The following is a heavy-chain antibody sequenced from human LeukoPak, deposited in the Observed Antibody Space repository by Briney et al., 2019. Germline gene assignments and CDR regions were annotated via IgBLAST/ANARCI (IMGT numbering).Heavy chain of an antibody. Sequence: SETLSLTCTVSGGSISSYYWSWIRQPPGKGLEWIGYIYNSGSTNYNPSLKSRVTISVDTSKNQFSLKLSSVTAADTAVYYCARSRHVVVTAISSYYYGMDVWGQGTTVTVSS. CDR1: GGSISSYY. V-gene: IGHV4-59*08. CDR2: IYNSGST. CDR3: ARSRHVVVTAISSYYYGMDV. D-gene: IGHD2-21*02. J-gene: IGHJ6*02.